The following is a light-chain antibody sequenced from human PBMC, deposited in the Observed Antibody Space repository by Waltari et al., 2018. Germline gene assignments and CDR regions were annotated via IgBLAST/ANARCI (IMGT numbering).Light chain of an antibody. CDR3: CSYAGNFIWV. CDR2: DVT. J-gene: IGLJ3*02. CDR1: YRDVGTYTL. V-gene: IGLV2-23*02. Sequence: QSALTQPASVSGSLGQSFTISCTGTYRDVGTYTLFSWYQQHPGKAPKLLIFDVTARPSGVSNRFSGSKSGNTASLTISGLQAEDEADYYCCSYAGNFIWVFGGGTKLTVL.